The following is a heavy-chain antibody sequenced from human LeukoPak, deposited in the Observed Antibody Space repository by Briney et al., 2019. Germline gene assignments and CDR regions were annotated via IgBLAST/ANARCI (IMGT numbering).Heavy chain of an antibody. CDR1: GGTFSSYA. V-gene: IGHV1-69*13. Sequence: ASVKVSCKASGGTFSSYAISWVRQAPGQGLEWMGGIIPIFGTANYAQKFQGRVTITADESTSTVHMELSGLRSEDTAVYYCARDQEAFDYWGQGTLVTVSS. CDR3: ARDQEAFDY. J-gene: IGHJ4*02. CDR2: IIPIFGTA.